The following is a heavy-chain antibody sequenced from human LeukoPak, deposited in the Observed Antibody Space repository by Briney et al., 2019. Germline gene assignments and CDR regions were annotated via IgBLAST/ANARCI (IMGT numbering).Heavy chain of an antibody. CDR2: LSYDGSNK. J-gene: IGHJ4*02. CDR3: AKKEVAYDY. V-gene: IGHV3-30*18. D-gene: IGHD5-12*01. Sequence: WGSLRLSCAGSGFNFSSYGMQWVRQAPGKGLEWGAVLSYDGSNKYYADSVKGRFTISRDNSKNTLYLQMNSLRAEDTAVYYCAKKEVAYDYWGQGTLVTVSS. CDR1: GFNFSSYG.